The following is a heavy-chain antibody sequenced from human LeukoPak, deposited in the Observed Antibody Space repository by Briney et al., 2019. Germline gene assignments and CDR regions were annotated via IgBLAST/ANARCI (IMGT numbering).Heavy chain of an antibody. J-gene: IGHJ4*02. CDR3: ARHDYGDTRDY. CDR2: IRYSGRT. CDR1: GGSINDYY. D-gene: IGHD4-17*01. Sequence: SETLSLTCTVSGGSINDYYWSWIRQPPGKGLEWIGYIRYSGRTNYNPSLKSRVTISVDTSKIQFSLRLTSVTAADTAVYYCARHDYGDTRDYWGPGTLVTVSS. V-gene: IGHV4-59*01.